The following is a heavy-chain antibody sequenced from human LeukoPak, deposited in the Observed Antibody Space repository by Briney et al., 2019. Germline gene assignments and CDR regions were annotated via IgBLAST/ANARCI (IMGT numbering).Heavy chain of an antibody. CDR3: AKLSSIAALRRAYYYGMDV. J-gene: IGHJ6*02. V-gene: IGHV3-23*01. CDR1: GFTFSSYA. D-gene: IGHD6-6*01. CDR2: ISGSGGST. Sequence: GGSLRLSCAASGFTFSSYAMSWVRQAPGKGLEWVSAISGSGGSTYYADSVKGRFTISRDNSKNTLYLQMNSLRAEDTAVYYCAKLSSIAALRRAYYYGMDVWGQGTTVTVSS.